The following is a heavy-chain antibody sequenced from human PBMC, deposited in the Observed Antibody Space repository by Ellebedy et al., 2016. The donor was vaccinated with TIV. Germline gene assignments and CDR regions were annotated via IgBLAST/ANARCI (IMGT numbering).Heavy chain of an antibody. CDR2: IRQGGSDK. V-gene: IGHV3-7*01. CDR1: GFTFSTYW. Sequence: PGGSLRLSCAGPGFTFSTYWMSWVRQAPGKGLEWVAGIRQGGSDKYYVDSVRGRFTISRDEAKNSLYLQMNSLRDEDTAVYYCATQWELHNWGQGTPVTVSS. CDR3: ATQWELHN. J-gene: IGHJ4*02. D-gene: IGHD1-26*01.